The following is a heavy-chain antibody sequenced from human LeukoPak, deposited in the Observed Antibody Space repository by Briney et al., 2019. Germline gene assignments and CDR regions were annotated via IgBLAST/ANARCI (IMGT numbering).Heavy chain of an antibody. CDR3: AREGDSSGYSGGAFDI. J-gene: IGHJ3*02. Sequence: GGSLRLSCAASGFTFSSYWMGWVRQAPGKGLEWVANIKQDGSEKYYVDSVKGRFTISRDNAKNSLYLQMNSLRAEDTAVYYCAREGDSSGYSGGAFDIWGQGTMVTVSS. V-gene: IGHV3-7*01. D-gene: IGHD3-22*01. CDR1: GFTFSSYW. CDR2: IKQDGSEK.